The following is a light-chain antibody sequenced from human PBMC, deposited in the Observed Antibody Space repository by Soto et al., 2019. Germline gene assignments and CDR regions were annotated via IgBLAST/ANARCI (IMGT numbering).Light chain of an antibody. Sequence: EVVLTQSPGTLSFSPGERATLSCRASQSVSSGSLAWYQQKPGQAPRLLIYGASSRATGIPDRFSGSGSGTDFTLTISRLEPEDFAIYYCQHYGISPPITFGQGTRLKIK. CDR1: QSVSSGS. J-gene: IGKJ5*01. CDR2: GAS. V-gene: IGKV3-20*01. CDR3: QHYGISPPIT.